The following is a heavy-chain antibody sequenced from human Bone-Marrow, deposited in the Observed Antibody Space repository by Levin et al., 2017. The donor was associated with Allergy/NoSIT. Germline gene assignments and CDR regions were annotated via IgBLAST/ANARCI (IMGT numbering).Heavy chain of an antibody. D-gene: IGHD6-19*01. CDR3: VRVSGWSGIRGYFDY. V-gene: IGHV5-51*01. CDR2: IYPDDSDT. J-gene: IGHJ4*02. CDR1: GYTFTNYW. Sequence: PGASVKVSCKASGYTFTNYWIAWVCQMPGKGLEHMGIIYPDDSDTRYSPSFQGQVTISADKSASFAYLQWKTLQASDTAMYYCVRVSGWSGIRGYFDYWGQGTLVTVSS.